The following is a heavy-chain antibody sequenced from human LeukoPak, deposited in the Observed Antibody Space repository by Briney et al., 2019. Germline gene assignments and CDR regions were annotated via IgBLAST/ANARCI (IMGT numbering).Heavy chain of an antibody. D-gene: IGHD3-10*01. CDR3: ARDRSYGSGSLDIDY. CDR2: ISGSGSST. CDR1: GFTFSSYA. Sequence: GGSLRLSCAASGFTFSSYAMSWVRQAPGKGLEWVSAISGSGSSTYYADSVKGRFTISRDNSKNTLYLQMNSLRVEDTAVYYCARDRSYGSGSLDIDYWGQGTLVTVSS. J-gene: IGHJ4*02. V-gene: IGHV3-23*01.